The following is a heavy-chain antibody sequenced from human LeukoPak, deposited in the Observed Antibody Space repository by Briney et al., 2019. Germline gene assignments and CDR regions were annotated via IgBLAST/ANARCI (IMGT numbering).Heavy chain of an antibody. D-gene: IGHD4-23*01. CDR2: VNPSTGGT. J-gene: IGHJ1*01. CDR1: GCTFTGYY. Sequence: ASVKVSCTASGCTFTGYYCRWVRQAPGQGLEWIGWVNPSTGGTNYAQMFQGRVTMTRDTSIRTAYMALSRLTSDDTAVYYCARASYGGNWPLGYWGQGTLVTVSS. CDR3: ARASYGGNWPLGY. V-gene: IGHV1-2*02.